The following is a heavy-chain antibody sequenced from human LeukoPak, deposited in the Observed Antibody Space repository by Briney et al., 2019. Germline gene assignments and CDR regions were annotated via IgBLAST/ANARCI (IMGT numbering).Heavy chain of an antibody. J-gene: IGHJ4*02. CDR1: GFTFDDYA. D-gene: IGHD3-22*01. V-gene: IGHV3-43*02. CDR3: AKDYITYYYDSSGYSHFDY. Sequence: PGGSLRLSCAASGFTFDDYAMHWVRQAPGKGLEWVSLISGDGGSTYYADSVKGRFTISRDNSKNSLYLQMNSLRTEDTALYYCAKDYITYYYDSSGYSHFDYWGPGTLVTVSS. CDR2: ISGDGGST.